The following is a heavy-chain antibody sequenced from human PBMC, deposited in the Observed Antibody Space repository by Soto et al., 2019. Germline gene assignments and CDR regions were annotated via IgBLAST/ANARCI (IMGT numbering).Heavy chain of an antibody. V-gene: IGHV3-23*01. D-gene: IGHD6-19*01. J-gene: IGHJ4*02. CDR2: LSGNGAET. Sequence: GGTLRLSSAASGFPFSRYAMRSLRRPPGKGLAWLSALSGNGAETADAASVRGRFTISRDKSRVTLYLQMNSLRADDTAVYYWGKERRGSGWFVCSYWGQGILVTVSS. CDR1: GFPFSRYA. CDR3: GKERRGSGWFVCSY.